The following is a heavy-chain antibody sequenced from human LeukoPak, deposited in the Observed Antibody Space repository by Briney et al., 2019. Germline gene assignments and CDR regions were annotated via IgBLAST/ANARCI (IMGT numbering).Heavy chain of an antibody. CDR2: ISWNSGSI. CDR3: AKSKTQSYYYDSSGHLSSPFDY. Sequence: GGSLRLSCAASGFTFDDYAMHWVRQAPGKGLEWVSGISWNSGSIGYADSVTGRFTISRDNAKNSLYLQMTSLRAEDTALYYCAKSKTQSYYYDSSGHLSSPFDYWGQGTLVTVSS. V-gene: IGHV3-9*01. D-gene: IGHD3-22*01. J-gene: IGHJ4*02. CDR1: GFTFDDYA.